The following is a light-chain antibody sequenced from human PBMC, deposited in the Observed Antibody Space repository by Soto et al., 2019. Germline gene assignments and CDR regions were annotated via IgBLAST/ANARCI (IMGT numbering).Light chain of an antibody. J-gene: IGKJ1*01. CDR1: QDIKTE. CDR2: AAS. Sequence: IQMTQSPSSLSASVGDRVTITCRASQDIKTELGWYQQKPGKAPNVLIYAASTVLSGVPSRFSGAGSGTDFNLTISSLQPEDFATYYCLPDHNYPRTFGQGTRVEIK. CDR3: LPDHNYPRT. V-gene: IGKV1-6*01.